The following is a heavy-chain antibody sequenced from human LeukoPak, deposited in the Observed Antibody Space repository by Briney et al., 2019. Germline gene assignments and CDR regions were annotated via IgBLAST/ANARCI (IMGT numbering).Heavy chain of an antibody. CDR1: GYTFTGYY. V-gene: IGHV1-2*06. D-gene: IGHD3-22*01. CDR2: INPNSGGT. CDR3: ARDPDPPYYYDSSGYYSN. J-gene: IGHJ4*02. Sequence: ASVKVSCKASGYTFTGYYMHWVRQAPGQGLEWMGRINPNSGGTNYAQKFQGRVTMTRDTSISTAYMELSRLRSDDTAVYYCARDPDPPYYYDSSGYYSNWGQGTLVTVSS.